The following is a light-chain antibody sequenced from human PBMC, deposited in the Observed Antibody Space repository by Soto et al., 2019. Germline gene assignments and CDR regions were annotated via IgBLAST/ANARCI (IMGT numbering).Light chain of an antibody. J-gene: IGKJ1*01. V-gene: IGKV3-15*01. Sequence: EVVMTPSPATLSVSPGERATLSCRASETVATNLAWYQQKPGQAPRLLISGASTRAAGISDRFRGSGSGTEFTLTISSLRSEDSAIYYGQQYFEWPPMTFGQGTKVDIK. CDR2: GAS. CDR3: QQYFEWPPMT. CDR1: ETVATN.